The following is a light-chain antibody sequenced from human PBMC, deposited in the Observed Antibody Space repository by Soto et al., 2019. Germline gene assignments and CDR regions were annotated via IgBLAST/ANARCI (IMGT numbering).Light chain of an antibody. CDR3: SSYSSGSTLGV. Sequence: QSALTQTASVSGSPGQSITISCTGTSSDIGGYKYVSWYQHHPGKVPQLIIYEVINRPSGVSNRFSGSKSGNTASLTISGLQAEDEGVYYCSSYSSGSTLGVFGGGTKLTVL. CDR1: SSDIGGYKY. V-gene: IGLV2-14*01. CDR2: EVI. J-gene: IGLJ3*02.